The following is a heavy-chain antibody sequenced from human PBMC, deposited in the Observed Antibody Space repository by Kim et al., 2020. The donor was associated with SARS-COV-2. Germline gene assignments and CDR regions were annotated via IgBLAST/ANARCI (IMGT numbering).Heavy chain of an antibody. V-gene: IGHV3-23*01. CDR3: ATAFRGLDMMLDY. D-gene: IGHD3-10*01. J-gene: IGHJ4*02. Sequence: YADFVKGRFTISRDISTNILYLQMNRLRAEDTAVFYCATAFRGLDMMLDYWGQGTLVTVSA.